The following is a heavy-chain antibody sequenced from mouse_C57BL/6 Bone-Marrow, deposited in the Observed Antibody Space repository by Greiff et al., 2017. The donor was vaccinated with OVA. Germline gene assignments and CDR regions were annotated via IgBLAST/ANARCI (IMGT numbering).Heavy chain of an antibody. CDR3: ARGISSYWYFDV. J-gene: IGHJ1*03. D-gene: IGHD1-1*01. Sequence: QVQLQQSGPGLVQPSQSLSITCTVSGFSLTSYGVHWVRQSPGKGLEWLGVIWSGGSTDYNAAFISRLSISKDNSKSQVFFKMNSLQADDTAIYYCARGISSYWYFDVWGTGTTVTVSS. CDR1: GFSLTSYG. CDR2: IWSGGST. V-gene: IGHV2-2*01.